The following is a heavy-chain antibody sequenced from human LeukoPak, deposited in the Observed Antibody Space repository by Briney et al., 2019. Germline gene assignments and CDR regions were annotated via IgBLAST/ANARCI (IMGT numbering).Heavy chain of an antibody. CDR2: IYYSGST. Sequence: SETLSLTCSVSGGSISSYYWSWIRQPPGKGLEWIGYIYYSGSTNYNPSLKSRVTISVDTSKNQFSLKLSSVTAADTAVYYCARGHTAMVYSYYFDYWGQGTLVTVSS. V-gene: IGHV4-59*12. J-gene: IGHJ4*02. CDR3: ARGHTAMVYSYYFDY. D-gene: IGHD5-18*01. CDR1: GGSISSYY.